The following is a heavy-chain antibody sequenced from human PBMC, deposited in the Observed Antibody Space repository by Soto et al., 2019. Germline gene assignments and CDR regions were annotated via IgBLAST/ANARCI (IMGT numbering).Heavy chain of an antibody. CDR1: GGTFSSYA. CDR2: IIPIFGTA. J-gene: IGHJ5*02. Sequence: QVQLVQSGAEVKKPGSSVKVSCKASGGTFSSYAISWVRQAPGQGLEWMGRIIPIFGTANYAQKFQGRVTITADESTTTAYMELSNLRSEDTAVYYCARDSGVVVAATWNWFDPWGQGTLVTVS. V-gene: IGHV1-69*01. CDR3: ARDSGVVVAATWNWFDP. D-gene: IGHD2-15*01.